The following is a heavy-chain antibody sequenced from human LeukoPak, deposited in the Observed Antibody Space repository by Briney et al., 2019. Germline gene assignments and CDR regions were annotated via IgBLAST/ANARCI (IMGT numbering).Heavy chain of an antibody. D-gene: IGHD3-10*01. V-gene: IGHV1-69*05. Sequence: SVKVSRKASGGTFSSYAISWVRQGPGQGLEWMGGIIPIFGTANYAQKFQGRVTITTDESTSTAYMEMSRLRSEDTAVYYCARESGPYGSGAFDIWGQGTMVTVSS. CDR2: IIPIFGTA. CDR3: ARESGPYGSGAFDI. J-gene: IGHJ3*02. CDR1: GGTFSSYA.